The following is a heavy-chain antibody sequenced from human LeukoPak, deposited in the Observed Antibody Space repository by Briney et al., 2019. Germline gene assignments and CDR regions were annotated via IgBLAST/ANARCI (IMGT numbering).Heavy chain of an antibody. Sequence: GGSLRLSCAASGFTFSSYSMTWVRQAPGKGLEWVSYISSSSSTIYYADSVKGRFTISRDNAKNSLYLQMNSLRAEDAAVYYCVKEPAPYSLGDAWGKGTTVTVSS. CDR3: VKEPAPYSLGDA. D-gene: IGHD5-18*01. J-gene: IGHJ6*04. V-gene: IGHV3-48*01. CDR2: ISSSSSTI. CDR1: GFTFSSYS.